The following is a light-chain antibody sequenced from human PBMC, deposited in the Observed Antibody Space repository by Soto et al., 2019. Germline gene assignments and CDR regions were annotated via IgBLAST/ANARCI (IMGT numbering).Light chain of an antibody. V-gene: IGLV2-11*01. Sequence: QSALTQPRSVSGSPGQSVTISCTGTSSCVGGYNYVSWYQQHPGKAPKLMIYDVSKRPSGVPDRFSGSKSGNTASLTISGLQAEDEADYYCCSYAGSYYVFGTGTKVTVL. CDR1: SSCVGGYNY. CDR2: DVS. CDR3: CSYAGSYYV. J-gene: IGLJ1*01.